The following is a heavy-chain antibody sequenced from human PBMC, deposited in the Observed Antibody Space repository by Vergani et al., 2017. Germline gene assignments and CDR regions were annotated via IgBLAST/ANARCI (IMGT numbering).Heavy chain of an antibody. J-gene: IGHJ4*01. Sequence: QLVESGGGWVQPGGSLRLSCVVSGFDFSSYIMNWVRQAPGRGLEWVSFVSTGTKSQSYAESVKGRFTISRDSAKNSLYLQMDSLTIEDTAVYFCAKGLGSTACHHCYPYFDFWGPGTLVTVSS. V-gene: IGHV3-48*01. D-gene: IGHD2-2*01. CDR1: GFDFSSYI. CDR2: VSTGTKSQ. CDR3: AKGLGSTACHHCYPYFDF.